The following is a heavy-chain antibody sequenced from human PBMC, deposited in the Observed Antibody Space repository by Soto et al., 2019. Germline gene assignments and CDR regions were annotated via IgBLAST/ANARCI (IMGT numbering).Heavy chain of an antibody. CDR1: GYTFTAYY. CDR3: AKAVHTMIQGVRFRVDQ. V-gene: IGHV1-2*02. CDR2: INPNGGGT. D-gene: IGHD3-10*01. Sequence: QVQLVQSGAEMKKPGASVKVSCEPSGYTFTAYYIHWVRQAPGHGLEWMGWINPNGGGTKYAQQFQARVTLTRDTSINTAYMELTRLTSDDTAVYYCAKAVHTMIQGVRFRVDQWGQGTLVTVSS. J-gene: IGHJ4*02.